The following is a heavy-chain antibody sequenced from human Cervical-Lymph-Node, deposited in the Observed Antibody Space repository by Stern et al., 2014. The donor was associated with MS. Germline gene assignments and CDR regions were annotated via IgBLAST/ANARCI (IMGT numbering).Heavy chain of an antibody. CDR1: GGTFSSYA. CDR2: TMPIFGTP. Sequence: VQLVESGAEVKKPGSSVKVSCRASGGTFSSYAISWVRQAPGQGLEWMGGTMPIFGTPNYAQKFQGRVTITADESTSTAYMELSSLTSQDTAVYYCARDGLVVAGTDAFDIWGQGTVVTVSS. CDR3: ARDGLVVAGTDAFDI. D-gene: IGHD6-19*01. J-gene: IGHJ3*02. V-gene: IGHV1-69*01.